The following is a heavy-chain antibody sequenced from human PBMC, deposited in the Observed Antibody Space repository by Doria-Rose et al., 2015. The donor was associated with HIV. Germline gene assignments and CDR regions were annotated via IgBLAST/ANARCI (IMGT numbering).Heavy chain of an antibody. D-gene: IGHD6-13*01. CDR3: ARIKSSRWYHKYYFDF. J-gene: IGHJ4*02. CDR1: GVSLSSPGMG. CDR2: IFSDDDR. Sequence: QVQLVQSGPVLVKPTETLTLTCTASGVSLSSPGMGVSWIRQPPGKALEWLANIFSDDDRSYTTSLKSRLTISSGTSKSQVVLTMTDMDPVDTATYYCARIKSSRWYHKYYFDFWGQGTLVIVSA. V-gene: IGHV2-26*01.